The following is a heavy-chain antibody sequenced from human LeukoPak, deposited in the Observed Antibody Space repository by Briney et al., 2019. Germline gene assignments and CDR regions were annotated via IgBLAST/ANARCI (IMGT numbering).Heavy chain of an antibody. D-gene: IGHD3-10*01. CDR3: ARQGWFRGAIDDF. V-gene: IGHV4-39*01. Sequence: SETLSLTCTVSGGSISDNSYYWGWIRQPPGKGLEWIGTIYYSGSTHYNPSLNSRVSISIDTSKNQFFLKLNSVTATDSAVYYCARQGWFRGAIDDFWGQGTLVTVSP. CDR1: GGSISDNSYY. CDR2: IYYSGST. J-gene: IGHJ4*02.